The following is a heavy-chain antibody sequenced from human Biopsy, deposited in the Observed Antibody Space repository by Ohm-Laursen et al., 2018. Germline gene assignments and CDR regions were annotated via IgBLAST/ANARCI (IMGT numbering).Heavy chain of an antibody. J-gene: IGHJ3*02. V-gene: IGHV4-59*01. D-gene: IGHD3-16*01. CDR3: ARGEAGVYDALDI. CDR2: IYNSGST. Sequence: GTLSLTWIVSGGSMSSYYWTWIRQPPGKGLEWIGYIYNSGSTNYNPSLKSRVTISVAVDTSKSQFSLRLSSVTAADTAMYYCARGEAGVYDALDIWGQGTMVIVSS. CDR1: GGSMSSYY.